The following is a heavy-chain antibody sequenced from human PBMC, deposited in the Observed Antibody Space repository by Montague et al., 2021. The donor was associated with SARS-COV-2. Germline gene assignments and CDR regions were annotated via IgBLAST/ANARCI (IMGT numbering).Heavy chain of an antibody. CDR2: IGSSSSYI. CDR1: GFTFSSYS. CDR3: ASELHPNYYYGMDV. D-gene: IGHD4-11*01. V-gene: IGHV3-21*01. Sequence: SLRLSCAASGFTFSSYSMNWVRQAPGKGLEWVSSIGSSSSYIYYSDSXXGRFTISRDNAKNSLYLQMNSLRAEDTAVYYCASELHPNYYYGMDVWGQGTTVTVSS. J-gene: IGHJ6*02.